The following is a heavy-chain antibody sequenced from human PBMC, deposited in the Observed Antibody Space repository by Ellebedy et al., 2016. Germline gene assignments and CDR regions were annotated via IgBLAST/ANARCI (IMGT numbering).Heavy chain of an antibody. V-gene: IGHV3-23*01. J-gene: IGHJ4*02. D-gene: IGHD5-24*01. CDR1: GFTFSSYA. CDR2: ISGSGGST. Sequence: GGSLRLSCAASGFTFSSYAMSWVRQAPGKGLEWVSGISGSGGSTYYADSVKGRFTISRDNSKNMLYLQMNSLRAEDTAVYYCAKVGGDGYKQFDHWGQGTLVTVSS. CDR3: AKVGGDGYKQFDH.